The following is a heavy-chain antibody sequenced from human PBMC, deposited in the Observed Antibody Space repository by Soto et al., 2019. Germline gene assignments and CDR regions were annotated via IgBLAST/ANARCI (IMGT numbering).Heavy chain of an antibody. J-gene: IGHJ4*02. Sequence: QVQLVQSGAEVKKPGASVKVSCKVSGYTLTELSMHWVRQAPGQGLEWMGGFDPEDGDTIYAQKFQGRVTMTDDTATDTAYMELSSLRSEDTAVYYCATVLGWLERPDSNTYRAYYFDYWGQGTLVTGSS. D-gene: IGHD1-1*01. CDR2: FDPEDGDT. CDR1: GYTLTELS. V-gene: IGHV1-24*01. CDR3: ATVLGWLERPDSNTYRAYYFDY.